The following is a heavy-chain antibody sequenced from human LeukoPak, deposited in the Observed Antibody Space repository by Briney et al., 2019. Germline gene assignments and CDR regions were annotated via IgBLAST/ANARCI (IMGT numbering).Heavy chain of an antibody. CDR3: ARGASYVILAGYSYFDL. V-gene: IGHV1-18*01. D-gene: IGHD3-9*01. CDR1: GYTFTSYG. Sequence: ASVNVSCKASGYTFTSYGISGVRQAPGQGLEWMGWISTHNGNTKYAQKFQGRVTMTTDPSPSTAYMELRSLRSDDTAVYYCARGASYVILAGYSYFDLWGQGTLVTVSS. J-gene: IGHJ4*02. CDR2: ISTHNGNT.